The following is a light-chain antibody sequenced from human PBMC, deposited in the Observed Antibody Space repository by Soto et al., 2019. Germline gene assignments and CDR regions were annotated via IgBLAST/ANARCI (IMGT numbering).Light chain of an antibody. J-gene: IGKJ5*01. V-gene: IGKV3D-20*02. CDR3: QQSYSTPSIT. CDR2: DTS. Sequence: ENVLTQSPGTLSLSPGVTATLSFRASQGISSRYLAWYQQRAGQTPRLLIFDTSSRATGIPDRFSGSGSGTDFTLTISRLEPEDFATYYCQQSYSTPSITFGQGTRLEIK. CDR1: QGISSRY.